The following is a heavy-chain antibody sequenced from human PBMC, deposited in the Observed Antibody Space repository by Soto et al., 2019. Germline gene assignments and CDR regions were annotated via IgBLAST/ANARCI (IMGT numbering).Heavy chain of an antibody. Sequence: SETLSLTCTVSGGSISSSTYYWGWIRQPPGKGLEWIGNIYYSGSTYNNPSLKSRVTISVDTSKNQFSLKLSSVTAADTTMYFCARHARGSCYSWGQGTMVTVSS. D-gene: IGHD2-15*01. CDR3: ARHARGSCYS. CDR2: IYYSGST. V-gene: IGHV4-39*01. J-gene: IGHJ4*02. CDR1: GGSISSSTYY.